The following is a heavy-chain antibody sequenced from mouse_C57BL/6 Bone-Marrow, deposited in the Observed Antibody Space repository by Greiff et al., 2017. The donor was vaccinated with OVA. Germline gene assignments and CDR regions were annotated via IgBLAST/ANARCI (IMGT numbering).Heavy chain of an antibody. J-gene: IGHJ3*01. CDR1: GYTFTDHI. D-gene: IGHD2-5*01. CDR3: GRYYYSKFSFAY. Sequence: QVQLKESGAELASPGASVTLSFPSSGYTFTDHIMNWVKKRPGQGLEWIGRIYPVSGETNYNQKFMGKATFSVDRSSSTVYMVLNSLTSEDPAVYYCGRYYYSKFSFAYWGQGTLVTVSA. V-gene: IGHV1-11*01. CDR2: IYPVSGET.